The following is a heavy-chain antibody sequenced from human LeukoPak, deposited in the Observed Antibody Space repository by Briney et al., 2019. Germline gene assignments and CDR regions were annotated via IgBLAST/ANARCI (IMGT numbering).Heavy chain of an antibody. CDR1: GFTFSSYW. D-gene: IGHD3-10*01. Sequence: GGSLRLSCAASGFTFSSYWMSWVRQAPGKGLEWVANIKQDGSEKYYVDSVKGRFTISRDKAKNSLYLQMNSLRAEDTAVYYCARDLGMVRGIIGYWGQGTLVTVSS. J-gene: IGHJ4*02. CDR2: IKQDGSEK. V-gene: IGHV3-7*01. CDR3: ARDLGMVRGIIGY.